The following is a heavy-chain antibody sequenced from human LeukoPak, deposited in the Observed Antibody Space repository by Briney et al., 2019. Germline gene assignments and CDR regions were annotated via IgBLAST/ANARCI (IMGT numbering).Heavy chain of an antibody. CDR1: GGSISSYY. J-gene: IGHJ4*02. CDR2: IYTSGST. D-gene: IGHD3-22*01. CDR3: AREGYDSSGCYQYGDY. Sequence: PSETLSLTCTVSGGSISSYYWSWIRQPAGKGLEWIGRIYTSGSTNYNPSLKSRVTMSVDTSKNQFSLKLSSVTAADTAVYYCAREGYDSSGCYQYGDYWGQGTLVTVSS. V-gene: IGHV4-4*07.